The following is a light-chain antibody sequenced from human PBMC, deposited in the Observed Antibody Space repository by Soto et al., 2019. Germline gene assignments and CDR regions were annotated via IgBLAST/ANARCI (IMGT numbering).Light chain of an antibody. CDR3: CSYTTTSTFV. J-gene: IGLJ2*01. CDR2: EVF. CDR1: SSDVGGYNY. Sequence: QSALTQPASVSGSPGQSITISCTGTSSDVGGYNYVSWYQQHPGKVPKLMIYEVFRRPSGISDRFSGSKSGNTASLTISGLQAEYEADYYCCSYTTTSTFVFGGGTKLTVL. V-gene: IGLV2-14*03.